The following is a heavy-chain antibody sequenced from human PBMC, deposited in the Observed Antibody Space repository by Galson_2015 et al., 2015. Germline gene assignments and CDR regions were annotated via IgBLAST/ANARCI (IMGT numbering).Heavy chain of an antibody. D-gene: IGHD3-10*01. CDR1: GFTFSSYA. J-gene: IGHJ6*02. CDR2: ISGNGDNT. CDR3: AKVRRNAVGWPWDGMDV. V-gene: IGHV3-23*01. Sequence: SLRLSCAASGFTFSSYAMSWVRQAPGKGLEWVSAISGNGDNTYYADSVGGRFTISRDSAKNTLYLQMSCLRVEETAIYYCAKVRRNAVGWPWDGMDVWGQGTTVTVS.